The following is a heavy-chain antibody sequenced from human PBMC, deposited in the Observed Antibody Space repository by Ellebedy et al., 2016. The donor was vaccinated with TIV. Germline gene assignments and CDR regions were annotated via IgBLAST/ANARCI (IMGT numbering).Heavy chain of an antibody. Sequence: MPSETLSLTCAVSGGSISSSNWWSWIRQHPGKGLEWIGYINYSGSTNYNPSLKSRVTISVDTSKNQFSLKLSSVTAADTAVYYCARGVAAAGTGKFDYWGQGTLVTVSS. D-gene: IGHD6-13*01. CDR2: INYSGST. CDR3: ARGVAAAGTGKFDY. CDR1: GGSISSSNW. J-gene: IGHJ4*02. V-gene: IGHV4-4*02.